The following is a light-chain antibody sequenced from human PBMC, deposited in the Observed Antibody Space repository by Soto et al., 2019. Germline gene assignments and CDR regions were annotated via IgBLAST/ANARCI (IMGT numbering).Light chain of an antibody. CDR1: SSDVGHYNY. Sequence: QSVLTQPASVSGSPGQSITISCTDTSSDVGHYNYVSWYQQHPGEAPKLIIYEVSNRPSGISNRFSGSKSANTASLTISGLQAEDEADYYCSSYTTSSTWVFAGGTKLTVL. J-gene: IGLJ3*02. V-gene: IGLV2-14*01. CDR3: SSYTTSSTWV. CDR2: EVS.